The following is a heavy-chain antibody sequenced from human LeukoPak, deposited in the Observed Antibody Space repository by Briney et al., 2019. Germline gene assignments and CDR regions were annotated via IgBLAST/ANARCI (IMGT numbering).Heavy chain of an antibody. CDR1: GYTFTSYA. CDR2: INAGNGNT. D-gene: IGHD3-22*01. J-gene: IGHJ3*02. V-gene: IGHV1-3*01. CDR3: ARGLSGYDDAFDI. Sequence: GASVKVSCKASGYTFTSYAMHWVRQAPGQRLEWMGWINAGNGNTKYSQKFQGRVTITADKSTSTAYMELSSLRSEDTAVYYCARGLSGYDDAFDIWGQGTMVTVSS.